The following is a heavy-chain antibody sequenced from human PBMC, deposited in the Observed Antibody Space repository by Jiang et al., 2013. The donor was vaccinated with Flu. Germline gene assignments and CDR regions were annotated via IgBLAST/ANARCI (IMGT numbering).Heavy chain of an antibody. V-gene: IGHV4-39*07. CDR3: AKWELLGPRYFDY. Sequence: GSISSSSYYWGWIRQPQEGAGVDWEYLLYGSTYYNPSLKSRVTISVDTSKNQFSLKLSSVTAADTAVYYCAKWELLGPRYFDYWGQGTLVTVSS. D-gene: IGHD1-26*01. J-gene: IGHJ4*02. CDR1: GSISSSSYY. CDR2: LLYGST.